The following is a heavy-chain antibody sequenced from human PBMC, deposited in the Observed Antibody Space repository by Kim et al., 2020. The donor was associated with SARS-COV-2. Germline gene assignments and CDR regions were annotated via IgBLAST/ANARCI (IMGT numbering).Heavy chain of an antibody. V-gene: IGHV4-30-2*03. J-gene: IGHJ5*02. CDR3: AGHGCTGGVCYFDP. D-gene: IGHD2-8*02. Sequence: YNPSLKGRVTISVDTSKNQFSLKLSSVTDATVYYCAGHGCTGGVCYFDPWGQGTLVTVSS.